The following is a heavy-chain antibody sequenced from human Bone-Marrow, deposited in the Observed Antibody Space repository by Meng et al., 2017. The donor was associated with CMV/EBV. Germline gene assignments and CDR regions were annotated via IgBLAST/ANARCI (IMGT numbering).Heavy chain of an antibody. CDR2: ISYDGNYQ. CDR3: ARDKLIDNWNYVFYYYYGMAV. D-gene: IGHD1-7*01. CDR1: GFTFSSYG. V-gene: IGHV3-33*01. Sequence: GGPLRLSCAASGFTFSSYGMFWARQAPGKGLEWLGVISYDGNYQHYADSAKGRFTISRDNSKNTMYLQMNSLRAEDTAVYYCARDKLIDNWNYVFYYYYGMAVWGQGTTVTGYS. J-gene: IGHJ6*02.